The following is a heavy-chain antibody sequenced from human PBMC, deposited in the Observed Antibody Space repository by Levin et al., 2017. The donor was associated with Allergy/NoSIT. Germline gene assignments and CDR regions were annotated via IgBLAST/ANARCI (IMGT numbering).Heavy chain of an antibody. V-gene: IGHV3-33*01. CDR2: IWYDGSKK. J-gene: IGHJ3*01. Sequence: SCEASGFTFSKYGIHWVRQAPGKGLEWVAVIWYDGSKKYYADSVEGRFTISRDDSKNTVYLQMSYLRVEDTAMYYCARDGGGNSGYDLAFDVWGQGTKVTGPS. CDR3: ARDGGGNSGYDLAFDV. D-gene: IGHD5-12*01. CDR1: GFTFSKYG.